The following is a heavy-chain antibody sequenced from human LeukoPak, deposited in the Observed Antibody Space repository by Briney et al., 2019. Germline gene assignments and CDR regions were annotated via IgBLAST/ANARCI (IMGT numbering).Heavy chain of an antibody. V-gene: IGHV4-59*01. CDR2: IYYSGNT. Sequence: SETLSLPCTVSGGSISGYYWSWIRQPPGRGLEYIGYIYYSGNTNYNPALQSRVTISVDTSKNQFSLNLNSVTAADTAVYYCARLNTIGGTYPHNDYWGRGILVTVSS. D-gene: IGHD1-26*01. CDR3: ARLNTIGGTYPHNDY. CDR1: GGSISGYY. J-gene: IGHJ4*02.